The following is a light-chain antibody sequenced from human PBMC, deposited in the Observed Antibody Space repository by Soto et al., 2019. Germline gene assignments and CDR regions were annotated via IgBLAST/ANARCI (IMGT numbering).Light chain of an antibody. CDR2: RTS. CDR3: QQYDSSPRT. J-gene: IGKJ1*01. V-gene: IGKV3-20*01. CDR1: QNITRS. Sequence: EIVLTQSPATLSLSPGERATLSCRASQNITRSLAWYQQKPGQPPRLLIYRTSNRATGIPDRFSGSGSGTDFTLTISRLEPEDFAVYWCQQYDSSPRTFGQGTKVDIK.